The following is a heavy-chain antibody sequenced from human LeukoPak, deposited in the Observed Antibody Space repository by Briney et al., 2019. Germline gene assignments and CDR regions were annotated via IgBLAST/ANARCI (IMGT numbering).Heavy chain of an antibody. CDR3: ARDRGRPGDYYDSRDDAFDI. V-gene: IGHV4-34*01. CDR1: GGSFSGYY. Sequence: SETLSLTCAVYGGSFSGYYWSWIRQPPGKGLEWIGEINHSGSTNYNPSLKSRVTISVDTSKNQFSLKLSSVTAADTAVYYCARDRGRPGDYYDSRDDAFDIWGQGTMVTVSS. J-gene: IGHJ3*02. D-gene: IGHD3-22*01. CDR2: INHSGST.